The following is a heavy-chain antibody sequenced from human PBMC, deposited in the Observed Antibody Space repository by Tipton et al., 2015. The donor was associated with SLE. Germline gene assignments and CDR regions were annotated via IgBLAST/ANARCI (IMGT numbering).Heavy chain of an antibody. V-gene: IGHV4-39*07. Sequence: TLSLTCTVSGGSISSSSYYWGWIRQPPGKGLEWIGEIYHGGATNYNPSLKSRVTISVDKSKREVSLVLTSVTAADTAMYFCARDQKYNNHWYIDSWGQGTLVTVSS. J-gene: IGHJ4*02. CDR1: GGSISSSSYY. D-gene: IGHD1-14*01. CDR2: IYHGGAT. CDR3: ARDQKYNNHWYIDS.